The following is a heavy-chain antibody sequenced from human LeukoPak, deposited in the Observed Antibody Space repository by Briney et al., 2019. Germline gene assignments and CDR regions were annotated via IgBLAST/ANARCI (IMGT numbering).Heavy chain of an antibody. V-gene: IGHV3-23*01. CDR3: AKGDSSGWYPRFDY. CDR2: ISGSGGST. D-gene: IGHD6-19*01. J-gene: IGHJ4*02. Sequence: PGGSLRLSCAASGFTFSSYAMSWVRQAPGKGLEWVSAISGSGGSTYYADSVKGRFTISRDDSKNTLYLQMNSLRAEDTAVYYSAKGDSSGWYPRFDYWGRGTLVTVSS. CDR1: GFTFSSYA.